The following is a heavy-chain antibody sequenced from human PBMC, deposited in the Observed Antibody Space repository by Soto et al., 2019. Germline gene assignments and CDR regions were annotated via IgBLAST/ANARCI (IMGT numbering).Heavy chain of an antibody. CDR1: GGSISSGGYS. Sequence: SETLSLTCAVSGGSISSGGYSWSWIRQPPGKGLEWIGYIYHSGSTYYNPSLKSRVTISVDTSKNQFSLKLSSVTAADTAVYYCARRGLVPAALPNYYYYYGMDVWGQGTTVIVSS. D-gene: IGHD2-2*01. J-gene: IGHJ6*02. V-gene: IGHV4-30-2*02. CDR3: ARRGLVPAALPNYYYYYGMDV. CDR2: IYHSGST.